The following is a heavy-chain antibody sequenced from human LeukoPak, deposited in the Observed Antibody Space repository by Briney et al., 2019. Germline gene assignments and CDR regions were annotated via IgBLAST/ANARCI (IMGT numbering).Heavy chain of an antibody. V-gene: IGHV4-59*01. CDR3: ARGTGGESSWYYYYYMDV. Sequence: PSETLSLTCSVSGASISSYYWSWIRQPPGKGLEWIGYIYYSGNTNYNPSLNSRVTISVDTSKNQFSLKLSSVTAADTAVYYCARGTGGESSWYYYYYMDVWGKGTTVTVSS. CDR2: IYYSGNT. D-gene: IGHD6-13*01. CDR1: GASISSYY. J-gene: IGHJ6*03.